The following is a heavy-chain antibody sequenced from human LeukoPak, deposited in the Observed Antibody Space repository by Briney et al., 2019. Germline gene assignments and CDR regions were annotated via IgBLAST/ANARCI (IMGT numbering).Heavy chain of an antibody. CDR1: GFTFSTYN. CDR2: ISSRSRYI. Sequence: GGSLRLSCAASGFTFSTYNMNWVRQAPGKGLEWVSFISSRSRYISFADSVKGRFTISRDNAKNSLFLQMNSLRAEDTAVYFCARDPAWEPHYYYYMDVWGKGTSVTVSS. D-gene: IGHD1-26*01. V-gene: IGHV3-21*01. J-gene: IGHJ6*03. CDR3: ARDPAWEPHYYYYMDV.